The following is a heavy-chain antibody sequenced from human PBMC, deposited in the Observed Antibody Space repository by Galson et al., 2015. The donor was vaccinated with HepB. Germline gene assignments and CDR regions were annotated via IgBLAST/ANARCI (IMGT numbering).Heavy chain of an antibody. CDR3: ARDPPLGAPLDY. J-gene: IGHJ4*02. V-gene: IGHV3-21*01. CDR2: ISRDSSYI. D-gene: IGHD1-26*01. CDR1: GFIFNDYN. Sequence: SLRLSCAASGFIFNDYNMIWVRQAPGKGLEWVSSISRDSSYIYYADSMKGRFTISRDNTKNSLYLQMNSLRAEDTALYYCARDPPLGAPLDYWGQGTLVTVSS.